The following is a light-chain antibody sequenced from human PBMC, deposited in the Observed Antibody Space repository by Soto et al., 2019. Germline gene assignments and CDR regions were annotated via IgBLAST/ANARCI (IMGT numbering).Light chain of an antibody. V-gene: IGKV3-15*01. CDR3: QQYNNWPPWT. CDR2: GAS. CDR1: QGVNTN. Sequence: EIVMTQSPATLSVSPGERATLSCRASQGVNTNIAWYQQKPGQVPRLLFYGASTRATGIPARFSGSGSGTEFTLTISSLQSEDFAVYYCQQYNNWPPWTFGQGTKVEIK. J-gene: IGKJ1*01.